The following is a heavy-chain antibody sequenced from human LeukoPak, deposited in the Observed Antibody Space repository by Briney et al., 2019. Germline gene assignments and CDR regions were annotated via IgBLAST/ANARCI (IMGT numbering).Heavy chain of an antibody. CDR3: ARNRYNSGVDY. V-gene: IGHV4-59*01. CDR2: IYYSGNT. J-gene: IGHJ4*02. D-gene: IGHD6-19*01. CDR1: GGSISYYY. Sequence: SETLSLTCTVSGGSISYYYWNWIRQPPGKGLEWIGYIYYSGNTNYNPSLKSRVTISVDTSKNPFSLKLSSVTAADTAVYYCARNRYNSGVDYWGQGTLVTVSS.